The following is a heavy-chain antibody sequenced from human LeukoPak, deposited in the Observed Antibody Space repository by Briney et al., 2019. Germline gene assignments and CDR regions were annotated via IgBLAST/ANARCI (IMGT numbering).Heavy chain of an antibody. CDR2: IYYSGST. V-gene: IGHV4-59*11. Sequence: SETLSLTCTVSGGSISSHYWSWIQQPPGKGLEWIGYIYYSGSTNYNPSLKSRVTISVDTSKNQFSLKLSSVTAADTAVYYCARKGGYYNWFDPWGQGTLVTVSS. J-gene: IGHJ5*02. D-gene: IGHD3-22*01. CDR1: GGSISSHY. CDR3: ARKGGYYNWFDP.